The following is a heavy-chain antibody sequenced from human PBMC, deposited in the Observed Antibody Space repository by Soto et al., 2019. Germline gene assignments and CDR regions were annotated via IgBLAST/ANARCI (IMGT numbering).Heavy chain of an antibody. CDR3: ARLPWADYGGIFDP. CDR1: GGSISNYY. D-gene: IGHD4-17*01. CDR2: IYYSGST. V-gene: IGHV4-59*01. Sequence: TSETLSLTSTVSGGSISNYYGSWIRHPPGKKLEWIGYIYYSGSTNYNPSLKGRVTISVDTSKNQFSLKLYSVTTADTAMYYCARLPWADYGGIFDPWGQGTLVTVSS. J-gene: IGHJ5*02.